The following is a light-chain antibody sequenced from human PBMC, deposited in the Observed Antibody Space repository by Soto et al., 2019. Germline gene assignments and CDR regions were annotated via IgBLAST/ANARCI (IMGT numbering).Light chain of an antibody. CDR2: EVS. V-gene: IGLV2-14*01. CDR3: SSYAHSSIYV. CDR1: SSDVGGYNH. J-gene: IGLJ1*01. Sequence: QSALTQPASVSGSPGQSITISCTGTSSDVGGYNHVSWYQHHPGKAPKLMIYEVSNRPSGVSIRFSGSKSGNTASLTISGLQADDEADYYCSSYAHSSIYVFGTGTKLTVL.